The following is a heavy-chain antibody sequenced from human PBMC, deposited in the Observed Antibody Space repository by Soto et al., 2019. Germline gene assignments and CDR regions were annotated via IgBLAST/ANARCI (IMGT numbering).Heavy chain of an antibody. Sequence: PSETLSLTCAVYGGSFSGYYWSWIRQPPGKGLEWIGEINHSGSTNYNPSLKSRVTISVDTSKNQFSLKLSSVTAADTAVYYCARGDIVVVPAALPYYYYYGMDVWGQGTTVTVSS. D-gene: IGHD2-2*01. CDR2: INHSGST. CDR1: GGSFSGYY. V-gene: IGHV4-34*01. J-gene: IGHJ6*02. CDR3: ARGDIVVVPAALPYYYYYGMDV.